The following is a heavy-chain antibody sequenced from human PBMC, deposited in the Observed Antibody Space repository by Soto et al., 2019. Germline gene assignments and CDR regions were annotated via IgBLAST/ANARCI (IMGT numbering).Heavy chain of an antibody. Sequence: QVQLQESGPGLVKPSQTLSLTCTVSGGSISSGDYYWSWIRQPPGKGLEWIGYIYYSGSTYYNPSLKSRVTISVDTSKNQFSLKLSSVTAADTAEYDCARAAQQLVPPDDYWGQGTLVTVSS. V-gene: IGHV4-30-4*01. CDR3: ARAAQQLVPPDDY. J-gene: IGHJ4*02. CDR1: GGSISSGDYY. CDR2: IYYSGST. D-gene: IGHD6-13*01.